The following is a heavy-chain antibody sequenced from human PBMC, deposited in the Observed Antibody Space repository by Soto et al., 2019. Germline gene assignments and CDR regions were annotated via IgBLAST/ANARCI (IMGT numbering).Heavy chain of an antibody. CDR3: AREAYYDPGYYVV. V-gene: IGHV4-4*07. CDR2: IYTSGTT. D-gene: IGHD3-9*01. CDR1: GRSMSGYY. J-gene: IGHJ4*02. Sequence: KSSETLSLTCTVSGRSMSGYYWSWIRQPAGERLEWIGRIYTSGTTDFNPSLKGRVTMSVETSKNQFSLKLTSVTAADTALYYCAREAYYDPGYYVVWGQGTQVTVSS.